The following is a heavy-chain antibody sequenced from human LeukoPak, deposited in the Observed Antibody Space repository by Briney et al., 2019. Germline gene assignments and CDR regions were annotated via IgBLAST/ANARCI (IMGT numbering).Heavy chain of an antibody. CDR3: AKDYYDSSGYYWDYFDY. J-gene: IGHJ4*02. CDR1: GFTFSSYA. CDR2: IRGSGGST. D-gene: IGHD3-22*01. Sequence: GGSLRLSCAASGFTFSSYAMSWVRQAPGKGLEWVSAIRGSGGSTYYADSVKGRFTISRDNSKNTLYLQMNSLRAEDTAVYYCAKDYYDSSGYYWDYFDYWGQGTLVTVSS. V-gene: IGHV3-23*01.